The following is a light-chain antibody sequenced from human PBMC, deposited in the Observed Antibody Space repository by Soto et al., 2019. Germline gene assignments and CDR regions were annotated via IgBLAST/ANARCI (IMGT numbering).Light chain of an antibody. J-gene: IGKJ1*01. CDR2: GAS. CDR1: ESVSTN. CDR3: QQYTDWPTT. V-gene: IGKV3D-15*01. Sequence: EIEMTQSPATLSLAPGERVTLSCRASESVSTNLAWYQQKAGQAPRLLIYGASRRATGIPDRFSGGGSGTDFTLTVTSLQSEDFGIYYCQQYTDWPTTFGQGTKVDNK.